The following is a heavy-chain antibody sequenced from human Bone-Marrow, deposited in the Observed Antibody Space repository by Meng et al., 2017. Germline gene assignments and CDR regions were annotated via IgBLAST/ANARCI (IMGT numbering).Heavy chain of an antibody. V-gene: IGHV3-7*01. D-gene: IGHD3-9*01. CDR3: ARDFDILTGSNGFFDL. J-gene: IGHJ2*01. CDR2: IKQDGSEK. CDR1: GFYFNNAW. Sequence: GESLKISCAASGFYFNNAWMSWVRQAPGKGLEWVANIKQDGSEKYYVDSVKGRFTISRDNAKNSLYLQMSSLRAEDTAVYYCARDFDILTGSNGFFDLWGRGTLVTVSS.